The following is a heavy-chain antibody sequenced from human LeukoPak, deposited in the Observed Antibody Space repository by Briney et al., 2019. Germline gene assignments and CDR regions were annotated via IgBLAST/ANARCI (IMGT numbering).Heavy chain of an antibody. CDR2: ISRDSANV. CDR1: GFPFDDYV. Sequence: GGSLVLSCAAAGFPFDDYVMQWGRPAPGRGLEWVSGISRDSANVCYADSVKGRFTISRDNAKNSLYLQMNSLTTEDTALYYCARDFCTGCNYYFYGMDVWGRGTTVTVSS. J-gene: IGHJ6*02. D-gene: IGHD2-2*01. V-gene: IGHV3-9*01. CDR3: ARDFCTGCNYYFYGMDV.